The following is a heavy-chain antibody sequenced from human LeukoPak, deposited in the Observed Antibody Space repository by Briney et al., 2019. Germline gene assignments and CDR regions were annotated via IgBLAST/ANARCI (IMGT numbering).Heavy chain of an antibody. J-gene: IGHJ4*02. CDR1: GGSISSYY. D-gene: IGHD5-18*01. Sequence: SETLSLTCTVSGGSISSYYWSWIRQPPGKGLEWIGYIYYSGSTNYNPSLKSRVTISVDTSKSQFSLKLSSVTAADTAVYYCARAERIQLFDYWGQGTLVTVSS. V-gene: IGHV4-59*01. CDR3: ARAERIQLFDY. CDR2: IYYSGST.